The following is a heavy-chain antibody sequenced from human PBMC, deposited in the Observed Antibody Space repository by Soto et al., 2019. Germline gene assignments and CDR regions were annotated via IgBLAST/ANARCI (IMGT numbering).Heavy chain of an antibody. V-gene: IGHV1-18*04. J-gene: IGHJ5*02. CDR1: GYTFTSYG. D-gene: IGHD2-2*01. Sequence: ASVKVSCKASGYTFTSYGISWVRQAPGQGLEWMGWISAYNGNTNYAQKLQGRVTMTTDTSTSTACMELRSLRSDDTAVYYCARAPRVVVVPAAKNWFDPWGQGTLVTVSS. CDR3: ARAPRVVVVPAAKNWFDP. CDR2: ISAYNGNT.